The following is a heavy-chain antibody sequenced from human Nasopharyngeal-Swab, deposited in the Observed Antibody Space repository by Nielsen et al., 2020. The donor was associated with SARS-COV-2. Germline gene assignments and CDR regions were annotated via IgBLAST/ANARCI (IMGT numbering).Heavy chain of an antibody. Sequence: SETLSLTCTVSGGSINTYYWSWIRQPPGKGLEWIGYITYSGSTTYNPSPKSRVTISIDTSKNQFSLNLNSVTAADTAVYYCAKNGVGWSFDYWGQGTLVTVSS. CDR1: GGSINTYY. J-gene: IGHJ4*02. CDR2: ITYSGST. D-gene: IGHD6-19*01. CDR3: AKNGVGWSFDY. V-gene: IGHV4-59*08.